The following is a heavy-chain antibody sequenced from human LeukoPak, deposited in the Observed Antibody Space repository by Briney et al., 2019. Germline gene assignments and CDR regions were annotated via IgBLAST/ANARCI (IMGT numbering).Heavy chain of an antibody. J-gene: IGHJ3*02. Sequence: PSQTLSLTRTVSGGSISSGDCYWSWIRQPPGKGLEWIGYIYYSGSTYYNPSLKSRVTISVDTSKNQFSLKLSSVTAADTAVYYCARAPPGVAFDIWGQGTMVTVSS. V-gene: IGHV4-30-4*08. CDR2: IYYSGST. CDR3: ARAPPGVAFDI. D-gene: IGHD2-8*01. CDR1: GGSISSGDCY.